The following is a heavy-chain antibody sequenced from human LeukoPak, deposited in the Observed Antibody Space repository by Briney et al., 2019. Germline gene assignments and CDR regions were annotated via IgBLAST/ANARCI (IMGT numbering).Heavy chain of an antibody. V-gene: IGHV3-64D*06. CDR3: VKDRWPSGVTVPNNITGHY. CDR2: INSNGDNT. Sequence: SGGSLRLSCSASGFTFSSYAMRWVRQAPGKGLEYVSAINSNGDNTYYADSVKGRFTISRDNSKNTLYLQMSSLRAEDTAVYYCVKDRWPSGVTVPNNITGHYWGQGTLVTVSS. CDR1: GFTFSSYA. D-gene: IGHD2/OR15-2a*01. J-gene: IGHJ4*02.